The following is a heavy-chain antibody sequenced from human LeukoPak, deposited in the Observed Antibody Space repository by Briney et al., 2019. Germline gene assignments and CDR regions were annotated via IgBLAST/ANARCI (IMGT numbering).Heavy chain of an antibody. V-gene: IGHV3-48*03. CDR3: ARDFPTYDFWSGYYLHYGMDV. Sequence: GGSLRLSCAASGFTFSSYEMNWVRQAPGKGLEWVSYVSSSGSTIYYADSVKGRFTISRDNAKNSLYLQMNSLRAEDTAVYYCARDFPTYDFWSGYYLHYGMDVWGQGTTVTVSS. CDR2: VSSSGSTI. CDR1: GFTFSSYE. J-gene: IGHJ6*02. D-gene: IGHD3-3*01.